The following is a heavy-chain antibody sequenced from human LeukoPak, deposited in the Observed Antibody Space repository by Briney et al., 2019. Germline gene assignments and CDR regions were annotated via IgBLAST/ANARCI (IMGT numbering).Heavy chain of an antibody. CDR1: GFTFDDYA. D-gene: IGHD6-19*01. Sequence: GGSLRLSCAASGFTFDDYAMHWVRQAPGKGLEWVSGISWNSGSIGYADSVKGRFTISRDNAKNSLYLQMNSLRAEDTALYYCAKDIKQWLYGAFDIWGQGTMVTVSS. CDR2: ISWNSGSI. J-gene: IGHJ3*02. V-gene: IGHV3-9*01. CDR3: AKDIKQWLYGAFDI.